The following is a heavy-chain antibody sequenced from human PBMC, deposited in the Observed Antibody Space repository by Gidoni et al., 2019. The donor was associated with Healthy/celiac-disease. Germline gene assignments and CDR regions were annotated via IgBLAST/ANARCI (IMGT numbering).Heavy chain of an antibody. CDR3: ARKTRVFGVGMDV. Sequence: QVQPQESGPGLVKPSETLSLTCSVSGGSISSYYWSWIRQPPGKGLEWIGYIYYSGSTNYNPSLKSRVTISVDTSKNQFSLKLSSVTAADTAVYYCARKTRVFGVGMDVWGQGTTVTVSS. J-gene: IGHJ6*02. CDR1: GGSISSYY. D-gene: IGHD3-16*01. CDR2: IYYSGST. V-gene: IGHV4-59*01.